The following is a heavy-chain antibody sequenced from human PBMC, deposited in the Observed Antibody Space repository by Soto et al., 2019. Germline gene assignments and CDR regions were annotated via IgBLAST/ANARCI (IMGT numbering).Heavy chain of an antibody. CDR1: GFTFSSYS. CDR3: ARGGIAVAAVFDY. J-gene: IGHJ4*02. CDR2: ISSSSSYI. Sequence: EVQLVESGGGLVKPGGSLRLSCAASGFTFSSYSMNWVRQAPGKGLEWVSSISSSSSYIYYADSMKGRFTISRDNAKNSLYLQMNSLRAEDTAVYYCARGGIAVAAVFDYWGQGTLVTVSS. V-gene: IGHV3-21*01. D-gene: IGHD6-19*01.